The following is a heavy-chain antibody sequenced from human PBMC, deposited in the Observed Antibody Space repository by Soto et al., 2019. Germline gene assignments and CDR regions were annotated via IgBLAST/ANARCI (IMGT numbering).Heavy chain of an antibody. J-gene: IGHJ4*02. CDR2: IYYSGST. Sequence: QLQLQESGPGLVKPSETLSLTCTVSGGSISSSSYYWGWMRQPPRKGLEWIGSIYYSGSTYYNPSLNSRVTISVDTSKNQFSLKLSSVTAADTAVYYCATLEPHYDFWSGYYENYWGQGTLVTVSS. CDR1: GGSISSSSYY. V-gene: IGHV4-39*01. CDR3: ATLEPHYDFWSGYYENY. D-gene: IGHD3-3*01.